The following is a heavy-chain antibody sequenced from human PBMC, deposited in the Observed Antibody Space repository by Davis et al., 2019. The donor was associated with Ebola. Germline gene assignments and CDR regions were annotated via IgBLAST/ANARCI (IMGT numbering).Heavy chain of an antibody. V-gene: IGHV3-11*01. CDR3: ARGWTARHSINYFDF. Sequence: GESLKISCAASGFTFSDYYMCWSRQAPGKGLEWVSYIGTSGSTIYYADSVKGRFTISRDDAKNSVYLQMNSLRAEDTAVYYCARGWTARHSINYFDFWGQGALVIVSS. J-gene: IGHJ4*02. CDR2: IGTSGSTI. D-gene: IGHD6-6*01. CDR1: GFTFSDYY.